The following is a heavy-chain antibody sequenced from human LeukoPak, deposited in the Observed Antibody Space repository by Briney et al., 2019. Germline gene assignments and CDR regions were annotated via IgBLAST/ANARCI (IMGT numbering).Heavy chain of an antibody. V-gene: IGHV3-23*01. CDR3: AKDLYPPSPGIAAAGFFDY. CDR2: ISGSGGST. Sequence: GGSLRLSCAASGFTFSSYAMSWVRQAPGKGLEWDSAISGSGGSTYYADSVKGRFTISRDNSKNTLYLQMNSLRAEDTAVYYCAKDLYPPSPGIAAAGFFDYWGQGTLVTVSS. CDR1: GFTFSSYA. D-gene: IGHD6-13*01. J-gene: IGHJ4*02.